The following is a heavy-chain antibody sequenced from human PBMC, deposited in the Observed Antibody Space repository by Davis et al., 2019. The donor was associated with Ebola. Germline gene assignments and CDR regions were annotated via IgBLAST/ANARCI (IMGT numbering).Heavy chain of an antibody. J-gene: IGHJ4*02. CDR3: AKGASSGGSCPDY. Sequence: GESLKISCAASGFTFSSYAMSWVRQAPGKGLEWVSAISGSGGSTYYADSVKGRFTISRDNSKNTLYLQMNSLRAEDTAVYYCAKGASSGGSCPDYWGQGTLVTVSS. V-gene: IGHV3-23*01. CDR1: GFTFSSYA. D-gene: IGHD2-15*01. CDR2: ISGSGGST.